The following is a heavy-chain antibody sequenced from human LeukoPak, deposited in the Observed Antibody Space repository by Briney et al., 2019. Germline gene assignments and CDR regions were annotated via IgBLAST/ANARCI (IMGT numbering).Heavy chain of an antibody. Sequence: GGSLRLSCAASGFSFDDYAMHWVRQAPGKGLEWVSGISWNSDSIGYADSVKGRFAISRDNAKDSLSLQLNSLRAEDTALYYCAKDESWGAFDMWGQGTMVTVSS. CDR2: ISWNSDSI. D-gene: IGHD3-16*01. CDR1: GFSFDDYA. CDR3: AKDESWGAFDM. J-gene: IGHJ3*02. V-gene: IGHV3-9*01.